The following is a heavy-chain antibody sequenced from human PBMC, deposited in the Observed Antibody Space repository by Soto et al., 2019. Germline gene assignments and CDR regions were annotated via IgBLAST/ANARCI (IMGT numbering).Heavy chain of an antibody. Sequence: QVQLVESGGGLVKPGGSLRLSCEASGFTFSDYYMTWIRQAPGKGLEWVSFISGRSSTIQYADSVKGRFTISRDNGKNAVYLQMNGLRVEDTAVYYCAKDGGLLQYGYDIWGQGTMVTVSS. J-gene: IGHJ3*02. CDR2: ISGRSSTI. CDR3: AKDGGLLQYGYDI. CDR1: GFTFSDYY. D-gene: IGHD3-16*01. V-gene: IGHV3-11*01.